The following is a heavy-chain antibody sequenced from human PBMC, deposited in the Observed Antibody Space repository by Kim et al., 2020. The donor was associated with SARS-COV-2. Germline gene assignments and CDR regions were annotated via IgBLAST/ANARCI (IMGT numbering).Heavy chain of an antibody. V-gene: IGHV4-39*01. CDR3: ARLGPGLLNWFDP. Sequence: STPSLKSRVTISVDTSKTQFARELSPVTAADTAVYYCARLGPGLLNWFDPWGQGTLVTVSS. J-gene: IGHJ5*02. D-gene: IGHD1-26*01.